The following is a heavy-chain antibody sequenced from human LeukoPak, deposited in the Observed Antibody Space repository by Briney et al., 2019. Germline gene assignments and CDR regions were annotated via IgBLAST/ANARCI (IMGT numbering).Heavy chain of an antibody. CDR3: ARDVMEQATMAFAH. Sequence: ASVKVSCKASGYTFTSFFVHWLRQAPGQGLTWMGVINPTGGSASYSQKFQGRLTMARDVSTNTVYMYLSNLRSEDTATYYCARDVMEQATMAFAHWGQGTLVTVSS. CDR2: INPTGGSA. J-gene: IGHJ4*02. V-gene: IGHV1-46*01. D-gene: IGHD5-24*01. CDR1: GYTFTSFF.